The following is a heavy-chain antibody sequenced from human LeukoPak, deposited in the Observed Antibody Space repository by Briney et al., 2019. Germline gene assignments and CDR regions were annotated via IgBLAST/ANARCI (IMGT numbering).Heavy chain of an antibody. Sequence: GGSLRLSCTVSGFTVSTTLMAWVRQAPGKGLERVAVISYDARNKNYADSVKGRFTISRDNSKNTLYLEVNSLRAEDTAVYYCAKDRMTTMVLEDWGQGTPVTVSS. J-gene: IGHJ4*02. D-gene: IGHD3-10*01. V-gene: IGHV3-30*18. CDR1: GFTVSTTL. CDR2: ISYDARNK. CDR3: AKDRMTTMVLED.